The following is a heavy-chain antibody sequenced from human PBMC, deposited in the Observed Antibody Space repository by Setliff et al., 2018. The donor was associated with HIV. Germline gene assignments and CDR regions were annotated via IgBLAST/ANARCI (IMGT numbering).Heavy chain of an antibody. J-gene: IGHJ5*02. CDR2: FVPMFGSA. V-gene: IGHV1-69*13. Sequence: WASVKVSCKASGGSFSNYAFSWVRQAPGQGLEWMGGFVPMFGSANYAQKFQGRLTITADESTTTVYMELSRFRSEDTAVYYCARGRYYDSGTYFTETWGQGTLVTVSS. D-gene: IGHD3-10*01. CDR1: GGSFSNYA. CDR3: ARGRYYDSGTYFTET.